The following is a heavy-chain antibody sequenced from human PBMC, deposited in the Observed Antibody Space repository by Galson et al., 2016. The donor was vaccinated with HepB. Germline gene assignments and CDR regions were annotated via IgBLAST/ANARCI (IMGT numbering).Heavy chain of an antibody. J-gene: IGHJ5*01. Sequence: SETLSLTCAVSGSSVNSSNWWTWVRQAPGTGLEWIGEIYHTGTSNNNPSLLSRFTMSIDSYRNHFSLNLNSVTAADTAVYYCARASIVPGARMVFDSWGQGILVSVSS. CDR2: IYHTGTS. V-gene: IGHV4-4*02. CDR3: ARASIVPGARMVFDS. D-gene: IGHD2-2*01. CDR1: GSSVNSSNW.